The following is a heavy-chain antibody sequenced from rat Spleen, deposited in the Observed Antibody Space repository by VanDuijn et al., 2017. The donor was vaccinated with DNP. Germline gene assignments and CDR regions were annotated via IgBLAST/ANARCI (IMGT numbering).Heavy chain of an antibody. Sequence: EVKLVESGGGLVQPGSSLKLSCAASGFNFNDYWMGWVRQAPGKGLEWIGQINKDSSTISYSPSLKDKLTISSDSAQNTLYLQMSKLGSEDTAIYYCARGPNYGGYADYFDYWGQGVTVTVSS. D-gene: IGHD1-11*01. CDR2: INKDSSTI. CDR3: ARGPNYGGYADYFDY. CDR1: GFNFNDYW. J-gene: IGHJ2*01. V-gene: IGHV4-2*01.